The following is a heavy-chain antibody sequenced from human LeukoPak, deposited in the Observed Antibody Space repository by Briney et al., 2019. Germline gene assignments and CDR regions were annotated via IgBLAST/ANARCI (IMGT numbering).Heavy chain of an antibody. Sequence: PGGSLRLSCAASGFTFSSYAMSWVRQAPGKGLEWVSAISGGGGSTYYADSVKGRFTISRDNSKNTLYLQMNGLRAEDTAIYYCAKDRSSRYYYYYMDVWGKGTTVTASS. CDR3: AKDRSSRYYYYYMDV. V-gene: IGHV3-23*01. D-gene: IGHD6-6*01. CDR1: GFTFSSYA. J-gene: IGHJ6*03. CDR2: ISGGGGST.